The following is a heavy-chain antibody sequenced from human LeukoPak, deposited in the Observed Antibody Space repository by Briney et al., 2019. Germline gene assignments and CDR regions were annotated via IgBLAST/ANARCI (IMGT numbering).Heavy chain of an antibody. Sequence: SETLSLTCAVSGYSISSGYYWGWIRQPPGKGLEWIESIYHSGSTYYNPSLKSRVTISVDTSKNQFSLKLSSVTAADTAVYYCARDSYCGGDCAARAVDYWGQGTLVTVSS. CDR1: GYSISSGYY. D-gene: IGHD2-21*02. V-gene: IGHV4-38-2*01. CDR3: ARDSYCGGDCAARAVDY. J-gene: IGHJ4*02. CDR2: IYHSGST.